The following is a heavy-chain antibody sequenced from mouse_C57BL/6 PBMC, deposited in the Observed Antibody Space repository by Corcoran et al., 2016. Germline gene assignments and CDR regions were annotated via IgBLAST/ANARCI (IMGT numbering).Heavy chain of an antibody. CDR3: ARGSPHYYAMDY. CDR1: GYAFSSNG. CDR2: IYPGDGDT. D-gene: IGHD1-1*01. Sequence: QVQLQQSGAELVKPGASVKICCKASGYAFSSNGMNWVKQRPGKGLEWIGQIYPGDGDTNYNGKFKGKATLAADKSSSTAYMQLSSLTSEDSAVYFFARGSPHYYAMDYWGQGTSVTVSS. V-gene: IGHV1-80*01. J-gene: IGHJ4*01.